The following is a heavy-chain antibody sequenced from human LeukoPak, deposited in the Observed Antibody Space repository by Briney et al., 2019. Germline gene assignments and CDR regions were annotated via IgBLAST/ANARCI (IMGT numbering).Heavy chain of an antibody. CDR2: IYHSGNT. J-gene: IGHJ6*03. CDR1: GGSISNYY. CDR3: ARGWGYYYYYMDV. Sequence: PSETLSLTCTISGGSISNYYWSWIRQPPGKGLEWIGYIYHSGNTNYNPSLKSRVTVSVDTSKDQFSLKLTSVTAADTAVYYCARGWGYYYYYMDVWGKGTTVTVSS. D-gene: IGHD3-16*01. V-gene: IGHV4-59*01.